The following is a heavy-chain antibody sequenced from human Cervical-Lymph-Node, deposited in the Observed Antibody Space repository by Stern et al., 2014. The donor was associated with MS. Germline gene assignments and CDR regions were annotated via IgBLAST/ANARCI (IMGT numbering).Heavy chain of an antibody. CDR1: GDSFSTYT. CDR3: ARDQGGIAAD. D-gene: IGHD6-13*01. J-gene: IGHJ4*02. Sequence: VQLEESGAEVKKPGSSVKVSCKASGDSFSTYTISWVRQAPGQGLEWMGGIDPMFRTPNYAQKSQGRVTITADESTSTAYMKLSGLRSEDTATYCCARDQGGIAADWGQGTRVTVSS. V-gene: IGHV1-69*01. CDR2: IDPMFRTP.